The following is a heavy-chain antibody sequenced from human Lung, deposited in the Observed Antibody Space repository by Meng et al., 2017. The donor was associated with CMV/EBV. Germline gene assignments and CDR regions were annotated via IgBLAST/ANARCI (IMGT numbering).Heavy chain of an antibody. D-gene: IGHD5/OR15-5a*01. Sequence: ASVKVSXKSSDYIFSKYSIVWMRQAPGQGLEWMGWLNPYNGATKYAQMVQGRITMTAETATTTAYMELRTLRLDDTAVYYCGRGGEVYDIATRRRDWVFDRWGQRTLVTVSS. CDR2: LNPYNGAT. V-gene: IGHV1-18*04. CDR3: GRGGEVYDIATRRRDWVFDR. CDR1: DYIFSKYS. J-gene: IGHJ4*02.